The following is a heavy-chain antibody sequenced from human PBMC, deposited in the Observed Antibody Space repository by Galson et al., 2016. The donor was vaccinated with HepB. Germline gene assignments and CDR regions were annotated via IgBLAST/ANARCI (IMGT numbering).Heavy chain of an antibody. CDR2: ISYHGHNY. Sequence: SLRLSCAASGFKFSDYGMHWVRQAPGKGLEWITAISYHGHNYHYADSVKGRFTVSRDNSKNTLYLQLNNLGVEDTAVYYCAKDVKVYYEILTGPEFDSSGQGTLVTVSS. D-gene: IGHD3-9*01. CDR3: AKDVKVYYEILTGPEFDS. CDR1: GFKFSDYG. J-gene: IGHJ4*02. V-gene: IGHV3-30*18.